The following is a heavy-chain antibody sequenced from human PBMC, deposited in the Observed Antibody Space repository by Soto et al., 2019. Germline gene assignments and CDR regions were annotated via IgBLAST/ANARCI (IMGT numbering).Heavy chain of an antibody. J-gene: IGHJ3*02. CDR1: GYSFTSYG. V-gene: IGHV1-18*01. D-gene: IGHD3-22*01. CDR2: ISAYNGNT. CDR3: ARSTMIVVVPNAFDI. Sequence: ASVKLSCKASGYSFTSYGISWVRQAPGQGLEWMGWISAYNGNTNYAQKLQGRVTMTTDTSTSTAYMELRSLRSDDTAVYYCARSTMIVVVPNAFDIWGQGTMVTVS.